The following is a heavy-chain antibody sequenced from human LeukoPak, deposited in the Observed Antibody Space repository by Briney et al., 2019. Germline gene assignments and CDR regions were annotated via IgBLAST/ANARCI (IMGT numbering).Heavy chain of an antibody. V-gene: IGHV3-7*01. CDR2: IKQDGCEK. CDR1: GFTFSSYW. Sequence: PGGSLRLSCAASGFTFSSYWMSWVRQAPGKGLEWVANIKQDGCEKYYVDSVKGRFTISRDNAKNSLYLQMNSLRAEDTAVYYCARVRAPHCSSTSCYIGYWGQGTLVTVSS. CDR3: ARVRAPHCSSTSCYIGY. J-gene: IGHJ4*02. D-gene: IGHD2-2*02.